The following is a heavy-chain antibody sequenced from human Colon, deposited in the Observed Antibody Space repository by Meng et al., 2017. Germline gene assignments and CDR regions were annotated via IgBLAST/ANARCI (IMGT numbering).Heavy chain of an antibody. D-gene: IGHD5-12*01. J-gene: IGHJ5*02. V-gene: IGHV4-34*01. Sequence: QGQLQQWGEGRLKPSETLSLTCAVYGGSFSGYYWSWIRQPPGKGLEWIGEINHSGSTNYNPSLKSRVTISVDTSKNQFSLKLSSVTAADTAVYYCARGRYSGYLPWGQGTLVTVSS. CDR2: INHSGST. CDR1: GGSFSGYY. CDR3: ARGRYSGYLP.